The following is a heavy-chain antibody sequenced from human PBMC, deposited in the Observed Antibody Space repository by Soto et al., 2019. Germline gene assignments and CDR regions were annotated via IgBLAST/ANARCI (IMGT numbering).Heavy chain of an antibody. CDR2: IYYSGST. Sequence: SETLSLTCTVSGGSISSYYWSWIRQPPGKGLEWIGYIYYSGSTKYNPSLKSRVTISVDTSKNQFSLKVSGVSAADTAVYYCATSQKGYNWNYFDHWGQGALVTVSS. CDR1: GGSISSYY. D-gene: IGHD1-20*01. CDR3: ATSQKGYNWNYFDH. V-gene: IGHV4-59*08. J-gene: IGHJ4*02.